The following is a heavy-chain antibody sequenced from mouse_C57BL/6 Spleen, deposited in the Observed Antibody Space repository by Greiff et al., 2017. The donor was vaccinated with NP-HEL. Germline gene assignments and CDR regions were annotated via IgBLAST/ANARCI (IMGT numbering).Heavy chain of an antibody. Sequence: VQLQQSGPELVKPGASVKMSCKASGYTFTDYNMHWVKQSHGKSLEWIGYINPNNGGTSYNQKFKGKATLTVNKSSSTAYMELRSLTSEDSAVYYCAISYDYGSPWFAYWGQGTLVTVSA. V-gene: IGHV1-22*01. D-gene: IGHD1-1*01. CDR1: GYTFTDYN. CDR2: INPNNGGT. J-gene: IGHJ3*01. CDR3: AISYDYGSPWFAY.